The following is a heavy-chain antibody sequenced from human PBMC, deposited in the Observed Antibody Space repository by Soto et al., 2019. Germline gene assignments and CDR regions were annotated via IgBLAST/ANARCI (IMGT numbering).Heavy chain of an antibody. CDR3: ARDGALRFFEWYHEQAAYDY. Sequence: ASVKVSCKASGYTFTSYYMHWVRQAPGQGLEWMGIINPSGGSTSYAQKFQGRVTMTRDTSTSTVYMELSSLRSEDTAVYYCARDGALRFFEWYHEQAAYDYWRQLNLVPASS. J-gene: IGHJ4*02. D-gene: IGHD3-3*01. CDR1: GYTFTSYY. V-gene: IGHV1-46*01. CDR2: INPSGGST.